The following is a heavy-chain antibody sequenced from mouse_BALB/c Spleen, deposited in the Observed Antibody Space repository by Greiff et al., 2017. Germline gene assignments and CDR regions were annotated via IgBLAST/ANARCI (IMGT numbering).Heavy chain of an antibody. J-gene: IGHJ2*01. CDR3: ARPYYGNFFDY. D-gene: IGHD2-10*01. CDR2: ISYDGSN. Sequence: EVKVVESGPGLVKPSQSLSLTCSVTGYSITSGYYWNWIRQFPGNKLEWMGYISYDGSNNYNPSLKNRISITRDTSKNQFFLKLNSVTTEDTATYYCARPYYGNFFDYWGQGTTLTVSS. CDR1: GYSITSGYY. V-gene: IGHV3-6*02.